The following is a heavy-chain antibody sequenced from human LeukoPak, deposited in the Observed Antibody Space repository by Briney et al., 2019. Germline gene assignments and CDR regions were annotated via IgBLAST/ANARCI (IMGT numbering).Heavy chain of an antibody. CDR2: INHSGST. V-gene: IGHV4-34*01. CDR1: GGSFSGYY. J-gene: IGHJ6*03. CDR3: ARHRRRGYYMDV. Sequence: SETLSLTCAVYGGSFSGYYWSWIRQPPGKGLEWIGEINHSGSTNYNPSLKSRVTISVDTSKSQFSLKLSSVTAADTAVYYCARHRRRGYYMDVWGKGTTVTISS.